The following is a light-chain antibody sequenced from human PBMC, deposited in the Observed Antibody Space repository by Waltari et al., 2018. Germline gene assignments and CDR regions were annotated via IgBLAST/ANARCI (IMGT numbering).Light chain of an antibody. CDR3: QQYDNWLGT. J-gene: IGKJ1*01. V-gene: IGKV3-15*01. CDR2: GAS. CDR1: QSIRSN. Sequence: EIVMTQSPATLSVFPGERATLSCRASQSIRSNLAWYQHKPGQAPRLVLYGASTRATGIPARFSGSGSGTEYTLTISGLQSEDFAVYFCQQYDNWLGTFGQGTKVEIK.